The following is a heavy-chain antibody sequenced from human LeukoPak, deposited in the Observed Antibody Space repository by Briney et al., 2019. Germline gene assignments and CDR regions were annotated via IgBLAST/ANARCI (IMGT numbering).Heavy chain of an antibody. D-gene: IGHD6-13*01. CDR2: IYNDGST. Sequence: PGGSLRLSCAASGLTVSSSYMSWVRQAPGKGLEWVSIIYNDGSTYYADSMKGRFTISRDNSKNTLYLQMNSLTTKGLVVYYCAKGTRSSPLNDAFDIWGQGTMVTVSS. CDR1: GLTVSSSY. J-gene: IGHJ3*02. V-gene: IGHV3-53*01. CDR3: AKGTRSSPLNDAFDI.